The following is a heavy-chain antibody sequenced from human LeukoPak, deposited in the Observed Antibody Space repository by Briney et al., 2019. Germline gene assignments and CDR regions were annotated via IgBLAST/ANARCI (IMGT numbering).Heavy chain of an antibody. Sequence: ASVKVSCKASGYTFTGYYMHWMRQAPGQGLEWMGWINPNSGGTNYAQKFQGRVTMTRDTSISTAYMELSRLRSDDTAVYYCARDIAAAVPSNLNYYYYGMDVWGQGTTVTVSS. V-gene: IGHV1-2*02. CDR1: GYTFTGYY. D-gene: IGHD6-13*01. CDR2: INPNSGGT. CDR3: ARDIAAAVPSNLNYYYYGMDV. J-gene: IGHJ6*02.